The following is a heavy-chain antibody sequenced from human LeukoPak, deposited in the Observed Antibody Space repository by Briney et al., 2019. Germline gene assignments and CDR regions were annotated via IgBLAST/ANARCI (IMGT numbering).Heavy chain of an antibody. V-gene: IGHV3-21*01. CDR3: ARDRIYDILTGYSRTFDY. D-gene: IGHD3-9*01. J-gene: IGHJ4*02. CDR1: GFTFSSYS. CDR2: ISSSSSYI. Sequence: GGSLRLSCAASGFTFSSYSMNWVRQAPGKGLEWVSSISSSSSYIYYADSVKGRFTISRDNAKNSLYLQMNSLRAEDTAVYYCARDRIYDILTGYSRTFDYWGQETLVTVSS.